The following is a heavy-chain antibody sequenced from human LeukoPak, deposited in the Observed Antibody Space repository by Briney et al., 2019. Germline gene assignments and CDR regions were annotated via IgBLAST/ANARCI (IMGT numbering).Heavy chain of an antibody. CDR2: INPSGGST. J-gene: IGHJ6*04. D-gene: IGHD3-3*01. Sequence: EASVKASCKASGYTFTSYYMHWVRQAPGQGLEWMGIINPSGGSTSYAQKFQGRVTMTRDMSTSTVYMELSSLRSEDTAVYYCATEGGLRFLEWLSKKGDTMDVWGKGTTVTVSS. V-gene: IGHV1-46*01. CDR1: GYTFTSYY. CDR3: ATEGGLRFLEWLSKKGDTMDV.